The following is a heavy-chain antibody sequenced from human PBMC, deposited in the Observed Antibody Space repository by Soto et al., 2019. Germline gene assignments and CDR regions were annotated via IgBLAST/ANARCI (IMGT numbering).Heavy chain of an antibody. D-gene: IGHD6-19*01. CDR3: ARVSAGYWYFDL. V-gene: IGHV4-4*02. J-gene: IGHJ2*01. Sequence: PSETLSLTCAVSGGSISSSNWWSWVRQPPGKGLEWIGEIYHSGSTNYNPSLKSRVTISVDTSKNQFSLKLSSVTAADTAVYYCARVSAGYWYFDLWGRGTLVTVSS. CDR1: GGSISSSNW. CDR2: IYHSGST.